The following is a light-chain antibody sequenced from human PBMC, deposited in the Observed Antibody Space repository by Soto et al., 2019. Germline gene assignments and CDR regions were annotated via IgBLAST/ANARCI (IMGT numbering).Light chain of an antibody. J-gene: IGLJ1*01. CDR3: CLYAVTFYV. CDR2: DVS. CDR1: SSDVGTYDF. V-gene: IGLV2-11*01. Sequence: QSVLTQPRSVSGSPGQSVTISCTGTSSDVGTYDFVSWYQQHPGKAPRLMIFDVSERPSRVPDRFSGSKSGNTASLTISGLQAEDEADYYCCLYAVTFYVFGTGTKVTV.